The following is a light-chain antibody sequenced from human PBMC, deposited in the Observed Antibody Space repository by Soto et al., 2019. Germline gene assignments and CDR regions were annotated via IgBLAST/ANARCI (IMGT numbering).Light chain of an antibody. CDR3: QQYXXXXXIT. Sequence: EIVLTQSPGTLSLSPGERATLSCRASQSVSSSYLAWYQQKPGQAPRLLIYGASSRATGIPDRFSGSGSGTDFTLTXXXXXXXXFAVYYCQQYXXXXXITFGQ. CDR1: QSVSSSY. V-gene: IGKV3-20*01. J-gene: IGKJ5*01. CDR2: GAS.